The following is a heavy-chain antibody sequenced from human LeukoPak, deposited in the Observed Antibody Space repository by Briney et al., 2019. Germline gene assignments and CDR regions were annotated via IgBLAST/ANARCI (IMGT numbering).Heavy chain of an antibody. Sequence: GGSLRLSCAASGFTLSNNYMSWVRQAPGKGLEWVSVIYSGGSTYYADSVKGRFTISGDNSKNTLYLQMNRLSVEDTAVYYGARGGSRYFHNWGQGTLVTVSP. CDR2: IYSGGST. CDR3: ARGGSRYFHN. J-gene: IGHJ4*02. V-gene: IGHV3-66*01. D-gene: IGHD3-10*01. CDR1: GFTLSNNY.